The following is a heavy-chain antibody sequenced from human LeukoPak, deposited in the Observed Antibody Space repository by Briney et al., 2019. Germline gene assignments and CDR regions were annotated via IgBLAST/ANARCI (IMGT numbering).Heavy chain of an antibody. V-gene: IGHV4-34*01. CDR2: INHSGST. J-gene: IGHJ4*02. CDR1: GGSFSGYY. Sequence: SETLSLTCAVYGGSFSGYYWSWIRQPPGKGLEWIGEINHSGSTNYNPSLKSRVTISVDASNNQFSLKLSSVTAADTAVYYCARVSKGRRLPWTAYYFDYWGQGTLVTVSS. D-gene: IGHD3/OR15-3a*01. CDR3: ARVSKGRRLPWTAYYFDY.